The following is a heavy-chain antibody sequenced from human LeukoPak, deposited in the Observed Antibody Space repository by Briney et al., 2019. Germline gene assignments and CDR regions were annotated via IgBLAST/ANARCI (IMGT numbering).Heavy chain of an antibody. J-gene: IGHJ4*02. D-gene: IGHD3-3*01. CDR3: TRADFGVLTKY. V-gene: IGHV3-23*01. CDR1: GFTFSSYA. Sequence: GGSLRLSCAASGFTFSSYAMSWVRQAPGKGLEWVSAISGSGGSTYYADSVKGRFTISRDNAKSTLYLQMNSLRAEDTAVYYCTRADFGVLTKYWGQGTLVTVSS. CDR2: ISGSGGST.